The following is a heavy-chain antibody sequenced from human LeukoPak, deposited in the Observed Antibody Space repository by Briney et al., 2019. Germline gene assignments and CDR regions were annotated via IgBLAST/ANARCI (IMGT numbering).Heavy chain of an antibody. D-gene: IGHD1-26*01. J-gene: IGHJ5*02. CDR2: ISGSGTST. V-gene: IGHV3-23*01. CDR1: GFTFSSYD. CDR3: GKDSYVGVNWFDP. Sequence: GGSLRLSCAASGFTFSSYDMRWVRQAPGKGLEWVSVISGSGTSTYYADSVKGRFTISRDNSKNTLYLQMNSLRAEDTAVYYCGKDSYVGVNWFDPRGQGILVTVSS.